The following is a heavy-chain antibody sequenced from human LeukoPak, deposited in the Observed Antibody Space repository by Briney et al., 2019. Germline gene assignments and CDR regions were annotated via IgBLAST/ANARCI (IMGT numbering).Heavy chain of an antibody. J-gene: IGHJ4*02. CDR1: GGSISSGSYY. CDR3: ARELRYASGFDY. D-gene: IGHD3-9*01. CDR2: IYTSGST. V-gene: IGHV4-61*02. Sequence: SETLSLTCTVSGGSISSGSYYWSWIRQPAGKGLEWIGRIYTSGSTNYNPSLKSRVTISVDTSMNQFSLKLSSVTAADTAVYYCARELRYASGFDYWGQGTLVTVSS.